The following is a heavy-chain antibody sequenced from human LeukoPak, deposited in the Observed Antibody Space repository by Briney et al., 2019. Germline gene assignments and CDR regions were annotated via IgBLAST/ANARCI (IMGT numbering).Heavy chain of an antibody. CDR1: GFTFSSYA. D-gene: IGHD3-10*01. V-gene: IGHV3-23*01. CDR2: ISGSGGST. CDR3: AKQPHYYGSGSYFDY. J-gene: IGHJ4*02. Sequence: GGSLRLSCAASGFTFSSYAMSWVRQAPGKGLEWVSAISGSGGSTYYADSVKGRFTISRDNSKNTLYLQINSLRAEDTAVYYCAKQPHYYGSGSYFDYWGQGTLVTVSS.